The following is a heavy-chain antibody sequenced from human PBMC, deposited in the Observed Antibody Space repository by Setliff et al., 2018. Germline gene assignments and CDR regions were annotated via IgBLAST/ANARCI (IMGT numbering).Heavy chain of an antibody. Sequence: SETLSLTCAVSGGSLNSGSYYWSWIRQSTERGLEWLGRLHPSGSTNCNPSLKSRVTISVDTSKNQFSLKVSSVTAADTAVYYCARTTGSTHNWLDPWGPGTLVTVSS. D-gene: IGHD1-1*01. CDR1: GGSLNSGSYY. V-gene: IGHV4-61*02. CDR2: LHPSGST. J-gene: IGHJ5*02. CDR3: ARTTGSTHNWLDP.